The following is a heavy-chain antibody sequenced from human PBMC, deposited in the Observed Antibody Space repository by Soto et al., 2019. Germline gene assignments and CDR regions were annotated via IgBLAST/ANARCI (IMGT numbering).Heavy chain of an antibody. D-gene: IGHD1-26*01. Sequence: EVQLLESGGGLVQPGGSLRLSCAASGFTFSSYAMSWVRQAPEKGLEWVSAISGSGGSTYYAVSVKGRFTISRDNSKKTVYLHMNSLRADDTAVYYCAKTTLSGSYLDAFDICGQGTTVTVSS. CDR3: AKTTLSGSYLDAFDI. V-gene: IGHV3-23*01. CDR1: GFTFSSYA. J-gene: IGHJ3*02. CDR2: ISGSGGST.